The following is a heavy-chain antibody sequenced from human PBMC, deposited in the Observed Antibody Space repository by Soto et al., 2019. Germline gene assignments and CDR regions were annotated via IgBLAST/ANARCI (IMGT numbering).Heavy chain of an antibody. CDR1: GDTFTRDN. V-gene: IGHV1-46*03. J-gene: IGHJ6*02. Sequence: SVEVASTASGDTFTRDNKHWGRQAPGQGLEWMGIINPSGGSTSYAQKFQGRVTMTRDTSTSTVYMELSSLRSEDTAVFYCARAGAHRGVARSYYYGMDVWG. CDR3: ARAGAHRGVARSYYYGMDV. D-gene: IGHD6-19*01. CDR2: INPSGGST.